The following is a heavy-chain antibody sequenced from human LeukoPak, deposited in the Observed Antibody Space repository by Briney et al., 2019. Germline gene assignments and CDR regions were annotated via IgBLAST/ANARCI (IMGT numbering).Heavy chain of an antibody. Sequence: GGSLRLSCATSGFIFSTYTMNWVRQAPGKGLEWVSPISSSSNYIYYADSMKGRFTISRDNAKNSLYLQINGLRAEDTAVYFCARVNLGLVGATGPFDYWGQGTLVTVSS. D-gene: IGHD1-26*01. V-gene: IGHV3-21*01. J-gene: IGHJ4*02. CDR1: GFIFSTYT. CDR2: ISSSSNYI. CDR3: ARVNLGLVGATGPFDY.